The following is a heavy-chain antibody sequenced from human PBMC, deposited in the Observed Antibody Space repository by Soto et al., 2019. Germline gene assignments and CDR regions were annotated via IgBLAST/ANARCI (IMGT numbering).Heavy chain of an antibody. V-gene: IGHV3-21*01. J-gene: IGHJ3*02. Sequence: GESLKISCAASGFTFSSYSMNWVRQAPGKGLEWVSSISSSSSYIYYADSVKGRFTISRDNAKNSLYLQMNSLRAEDTAVYYCARDLGLRWYDAFDIWGQGTMVTVSS. D-gene: IGHD4-17*01. CDR3: ARDLGLRWYDAFDI. CDR2: ISSSSSYI. CDR1: GFTFSSYS.